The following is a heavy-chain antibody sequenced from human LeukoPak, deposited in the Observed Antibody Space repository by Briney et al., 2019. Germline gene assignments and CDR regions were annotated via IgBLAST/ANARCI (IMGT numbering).Heavy chain of an antibody. CDR1: GGTFSSYA. CDR2: IIPIFGTA. V-gene: IGHV1-69*01. J-gene: IGHJ4*02. D-gene: IGHD2-2*01. Sequence: SVKVSCRASGGTFSSYAISWVRQAPGQGLEWMGGIIPIFGTANYAQKFQGRVTITADESTSTAYMELSSLRSEDTAVYYCARARRDRGYCSSTSCYRNFDYWGRGTLVTVSS. CDR3: ARARRDRGYCSSTSCYRNFDY.